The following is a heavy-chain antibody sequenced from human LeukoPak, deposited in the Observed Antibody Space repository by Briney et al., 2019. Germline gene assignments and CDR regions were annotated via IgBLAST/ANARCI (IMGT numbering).Heavy chain of an antibody. D-gene: IGHD6-19*01. CDR2: IDINGGST. CDR3: ARAPYSSGWYDC. CDR1: GFTFSSYA. Sequence: PGGSLRLSCSASGFTFSSYAMHWVRQAPGKGLEYVSGIDINGGSTYYADSVKGRFTVSRDNSKNTLYLQMNSLRAEDTALYYCARAPYSSGWYDCWGQGTLVTVSS. J-gene: IGHJ5*01. V-gene: IGHV3-64*04.